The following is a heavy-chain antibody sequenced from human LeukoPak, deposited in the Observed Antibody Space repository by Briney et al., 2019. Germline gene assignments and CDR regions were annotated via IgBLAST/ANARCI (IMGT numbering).Heavy chain of an antibody. CDR3: ASDGAYALAV. CDR1: GFAFCRSW. V-gene: IGHV3-74*01. J-gene: IGHJ6*02. CDR2: INNDATRT. Sequence: GGSLRLSCAASGFAFCRSWIHWVRQAPGKGLVWVSHINNDATRTTYADSVRGRFTISRDNAKNTVSLQMNSLRAEDTAVYYCASDGAYALAVWGQGTTVTVSS.